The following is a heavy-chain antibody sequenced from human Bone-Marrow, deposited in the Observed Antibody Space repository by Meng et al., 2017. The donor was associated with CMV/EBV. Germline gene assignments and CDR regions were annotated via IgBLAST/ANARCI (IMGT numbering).Heavy chain of an antibody. CDR2: INPNSDGT. Sequence: ASVKVSCKASGYTFTDYYLHWVRQAPGQGLEWMGRINPNSDGTNYAQKFQGRVTMTRDTSISTAYMELSRLRSDDTAVYYCARVVPASIPHYYYGMDVWGQGTTVTVSS. D-gene: IGHD2-2*01. CDR1: GYTFTDYY. CDR3: ARVVPASIPHYYYGMDV. J-gene: IGHJ6*02. V-gene: IGHV1-2*02.